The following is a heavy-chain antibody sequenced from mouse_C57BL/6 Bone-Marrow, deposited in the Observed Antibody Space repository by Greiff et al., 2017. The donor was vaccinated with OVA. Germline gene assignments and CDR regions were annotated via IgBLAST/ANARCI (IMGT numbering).Heavy chain of an antibody. Sequence: VQLQQSGAELARPGASVKLFCKASGYTFTSYGISRVKQRTGQGLEWIGEIYPRSGNTYYNEKVKGKATLTADQSSSTAYIELRSLTSEDAAVYFCARSRLLAFAYWGQGTLVTVSA. D-gene: IGHD1-1*01. CDR3: ARSRLLAFAY. CDR2: IYPRSGNT. J-gene: IGHJ3*01. V-gene: IGHV1-81*01. CDR1: GYTFTSYG.